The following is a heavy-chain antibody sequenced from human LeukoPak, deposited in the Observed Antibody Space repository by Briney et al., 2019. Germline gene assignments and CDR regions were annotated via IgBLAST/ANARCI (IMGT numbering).Heavy chain of an antibody. V-gene: IGHV3-30*04. CDR1: GFTFSSYA. Sequence: GGSLRLSCAASGFTFSSYAMHWVRQAPGKGLEWVAVISYDGSNKYYADPVKGRFTISRDNSKNTLYLQMNSLRAEDTAVYYCARDLRTLVAVPAAIDYWGQGTLVTVSS. CDR2: ISYDGSNK. D-gene: IGHD2-2*01. J-gene: IGHJ4*02. CDR3: ARDLRTLVAVPAAIDY.